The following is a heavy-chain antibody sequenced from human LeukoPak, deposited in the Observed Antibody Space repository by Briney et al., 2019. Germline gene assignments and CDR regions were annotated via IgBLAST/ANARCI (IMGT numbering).Heavy chain of an antibody. V-gene: IGHV4-4*02. J-gene: IGHJ2*01. CDR1: GGSISSSNW. CDR3: VRSGGYCGHTTCHVDYFAL. D-gene: IGHD2-2*01. CDR2: IYHSGST. Sequence: SGTLSLTCAVSGGSISSSNWWGWVRQPPGKGLEWIGEIYHSGSTYCSPSLKSRVTISVDTSKNQFSLKLTSLTAADTAVYYCVRSGGYCGHTTCHVDYFALWGRGTLVTVSS.